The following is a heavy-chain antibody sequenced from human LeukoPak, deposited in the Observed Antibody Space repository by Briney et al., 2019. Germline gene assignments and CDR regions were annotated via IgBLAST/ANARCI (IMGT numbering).Heavy chain of an antibody. V-gene: IGHV4-31*03. CDR3: ARDRLPSGAFDI. CDR2: IYYSGST. J-gene: IGHJ3*02. CDR1: GGFISSGGYY. Sequence: SETLSLTCTVSGGFISSGGYYWSWIRQHPGKGLEWIGYIYYSGSTYYNPSLKSRVTISVDTSKNQFSLKLSSVTAADTAVYYCARDRLPSGAFDIWGQGTMVTVSS.